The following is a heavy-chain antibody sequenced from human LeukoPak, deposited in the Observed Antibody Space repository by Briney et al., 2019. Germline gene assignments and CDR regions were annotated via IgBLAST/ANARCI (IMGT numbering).Heavy chain of an antibody. Sequence: GASVKLSCRASGGTFSSYAISWVRQAPGQGLEWMGRIIPIFGIANYAQKFQGRVTITADKSTGTAYMELSSLRSEDTAVYYCAREYNWNYRLLGGPFDYWGQGTLVTVSS. CDR1: GGTFSSYA. V-gene: IGHV1-69*04. CDR3: AREYNWNYRLLGGPFDY. CDR2: IIPIFGIA. J-gene: IGHJ4*02. D-gene: IGHD1-7*01.